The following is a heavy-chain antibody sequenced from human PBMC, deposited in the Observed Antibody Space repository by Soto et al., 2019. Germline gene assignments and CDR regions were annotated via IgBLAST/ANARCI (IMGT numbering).Heavy chain of an antibody. V-gene: IGHV3-30*18. CDR1: GFTFSSYG. J-gene: IGHJ4*02. Sequence: QVQLVESGGGVVQPGRSLRLSCAVSGFTFSSYGMHWVRQAPGKGLEWVAVISYDGSNKYYADCVKGRFTISRDNSKNTLFLQMNSLRAEDTAVYYCAKGDGYFDYWGQGNLVTVSS. CDR2: ISYDGSNK. CDR3: AKGDGYFDY.